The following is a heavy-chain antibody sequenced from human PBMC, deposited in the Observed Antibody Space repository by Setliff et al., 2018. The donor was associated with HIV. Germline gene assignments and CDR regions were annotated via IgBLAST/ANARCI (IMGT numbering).Heavy chain of an antibody. V-gene: IGHV3-7*01. J-gene: IGHJ1*01. CDR1: GFTFSTYW. CDR2: ISPDESER. D-gene: IGHD6-19*01. CDR3: AKDGSGWSQH. Sequence: PGGSLRLSCTASGFTFSTYWMTWVRQAPGMGLEWVANISPDESERYSVDSVRGRFTVSRDNAKSSLYLQMSGLKIEDMAVYYCAKDGSGWSQHWGQGTRVTVSS.